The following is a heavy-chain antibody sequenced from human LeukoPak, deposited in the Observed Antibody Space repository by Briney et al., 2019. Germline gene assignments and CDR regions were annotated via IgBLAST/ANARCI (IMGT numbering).Heavy chain of an antibody. D-gene: IGHD3-22*01. J-gene: IGHJ4*02. CDR2: ISSSSSYI. CDR1: GFTFSSYS. CDR3: ARDVRGYPYYFDY. Sequence: PGGSLRLSCAASGFTFSSYSMNWVRQAPGKGLEWVSSISSSSSYIYYADSVKGRFTISRDNAKNSLYLQMNSLRAEDTAVYYCARDVRGYPYYFDYWGQGTLVTVSS. V-gene: IGHV3-21*01.